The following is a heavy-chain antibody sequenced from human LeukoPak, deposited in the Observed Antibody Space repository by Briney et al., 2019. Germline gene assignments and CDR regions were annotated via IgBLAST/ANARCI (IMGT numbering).Heavy chain of an antibody. V-gene: IGHV3-30*18. CDR1: GFTFSSYG. D-gene: IGHD5-12*01. J-gene: IGHJ4*02. CDR3: AKDQRYSGYEPGLDY. Sequence: GGSLRLSCAASGFTFSSYGMRWVRQAPGKGLEWVAVISYDGNNKYYADSVKGRFTISRDNSRNTLYLQMNSLRAEDTAVYYCAKDQRYSGYEPGLDYWGQGTLVIVSS. CDR2: ISYDGNNK.